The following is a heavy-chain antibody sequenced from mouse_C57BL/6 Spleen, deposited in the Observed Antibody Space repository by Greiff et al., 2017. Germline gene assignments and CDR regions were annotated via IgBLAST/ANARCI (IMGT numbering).Heavy chain of an antibody. CDR3: ANYDDYGEGDYD. D-gene: IGHD2-4*01. CDR2: IDPSDSYT. Sequence: QVQLQQPGAELVMPGASVKLSCKASGYTFTSYWMHWVKQRPGQGLAWIGEIDPSDSYTNYNQKFKGKSTLSVDKSSSTAYMQLSSLTSEDSAVYLCANYDDYGEGDYDRGQGTLVTVS. V-gene: IGHV1-69*01. J-gene: IGHJ3*01. CDR1: GYTFTSYW.